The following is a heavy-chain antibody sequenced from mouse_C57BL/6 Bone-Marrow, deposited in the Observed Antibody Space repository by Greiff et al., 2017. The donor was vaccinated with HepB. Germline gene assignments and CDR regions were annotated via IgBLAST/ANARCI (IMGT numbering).Heavy chain of an antibody. CDR3: ASGYYSNYVYDSLDY. D-gene: IGHD2-5*01. J-gene: IGHJ4*01. CDR2: IDPYSGGT. Sequence: VQLQQPGAELVKPGASVKLSCKASGYTFTSYWMHWVKQRPGRGLEWIGRIDPYSGGTKYNQKFKSKATLTVDKSSSTAYMQLSSLTSEDSAVYYCASGYYSNYVYDSLDYWGQGTSVTVSS. CDR1: GYTFTSYW. V-gene: IGHV1-72*01.